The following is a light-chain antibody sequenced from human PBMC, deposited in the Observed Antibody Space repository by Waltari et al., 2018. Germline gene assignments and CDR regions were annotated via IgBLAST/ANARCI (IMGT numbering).Light chain of an antibody. Sequence: QSVLTQPPSASGTPGQRVTISCSGSSSNIGSNYLYWYQQLPGAAPKLLIYRNNRRASGVPDRFSGSKSGTSASLAISGLRSEDEADYYCAAWDDSLSGRVFGGGTKLTVL. CDR2: RNN. CDR1: SSNIGSNY. CDR3: AAWDDSLSGRV. J-gene: IGLJ3*02. V-gene: IGLV1-47*01.